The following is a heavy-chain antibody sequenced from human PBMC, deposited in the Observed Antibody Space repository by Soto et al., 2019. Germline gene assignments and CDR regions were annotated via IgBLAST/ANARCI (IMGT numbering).Heavy chain of an antibody. CDR1: GFTFSSYG. D-gene: IGHD3-16*01. CDR2: ISYDGSNK. J-gene: IGHJ4*02. Sequence: QVQLVESGGGVVQPGRSLRLSCAASGFTFSSYGMHWVRQAPGKGLEWVAVISYDGSNKYYADSVKGRFTISRDNSKNTLYLSMNRLRAEDTAVYYCAKFGPGVSPEDYWGQGTLVTVSA. V-gene: IGHV3-30*18. CDR3: AKFGPGVSPEDY.